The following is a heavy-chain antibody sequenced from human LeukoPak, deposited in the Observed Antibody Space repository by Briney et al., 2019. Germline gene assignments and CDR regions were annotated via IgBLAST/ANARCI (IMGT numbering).Heavy chain of an antibody. CDR3: ARRPLWFGESGWFDP. CDR1: GGSFSGYY. CDR2: INHSGST. J-gene: IGHJ5*02. V-gene: IGHV4-34*01. Sequence: PSETLSLTCAVYGGSFSGYYWSWIRQPPGKGLEWIGEINHSGSTNYNPSLKSRVTISVDTSKNQFSLKLSSVTAADTAVYYCARRPLWFGESGWFDPWGQGTLVTVSS. D-gene: IGHD3-10*01.